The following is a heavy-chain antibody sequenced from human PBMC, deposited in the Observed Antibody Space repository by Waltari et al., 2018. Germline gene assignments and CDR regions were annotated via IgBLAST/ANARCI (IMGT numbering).Heavy chain of an antibody. CDR1: RGSIRSHS. CDR2: IYYNGAT. V-gene: IGHV4-59*11. CDR3: ARDRVVPADEPDYYGLDV. J-gene: IGHJ6*02. Sequence: QVQLQESGPGQVKPSETLSLTCDVSRGSIRSHSWSWILRPPGKGLEWIGYIYYNGATNYNPSLMSRVTISVDTAKNQFSLKLTSVTAADTAVYYCARDRVVPADEPDYYGLDVWGQGTTVTVSS. D-gene: IGHD2-2*01.